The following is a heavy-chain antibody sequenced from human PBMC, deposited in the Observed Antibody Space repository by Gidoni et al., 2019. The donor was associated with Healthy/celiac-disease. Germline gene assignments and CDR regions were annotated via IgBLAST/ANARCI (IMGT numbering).Heavy chain of an antibody. CDR2: IIPIFCTA. Sequence: QVQLVQSGAEVKKPGSSVKVSCKASGGTFSSYASSWVRQAPGQGLEWMGGIIPIFCTAHYAQKFQGRVTITADESTSTAYMELSSLRSEDTAVYYCARDNYYDSSGYYSQPYYYGMDVWGQGTTVTVSS. CDR1: GGTFSSYA. CDR3: ARDNYYDSSGYYSQPYYYGMDV. J-gene: IGHJ6*02. D-gene: IGHD3-22*01. V-gene: IGHV1-69*01.